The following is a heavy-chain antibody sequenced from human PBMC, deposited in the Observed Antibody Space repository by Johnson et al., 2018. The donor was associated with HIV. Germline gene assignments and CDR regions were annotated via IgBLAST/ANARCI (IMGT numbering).Heavy chain of an antibody. CDR3: ARERGLPDAFDI. D-gene: IGHD3-16*01. J-gene: IGHJ3*02. CDR2: IGTAGDT. Sequence: VQLVESGGGLVQPGGSLRLSCAASGFTFSSYDMHWVRQATGKGLEWVSAIGTAGDTYYPGSVKGRFTISRDNAKNSLYLQMNSLRAEDTAVYYCARERGLPDAFDIWGQGTMVTVSS. CDR1: GFTFSSYD. V-gene: IGHV3-13*01.